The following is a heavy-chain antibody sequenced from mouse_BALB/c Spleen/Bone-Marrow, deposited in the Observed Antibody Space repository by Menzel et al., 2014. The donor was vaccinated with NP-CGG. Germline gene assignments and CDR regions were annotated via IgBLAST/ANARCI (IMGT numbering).Heavy chain of an antibody. Sequence: EVKLVESGGGLVQPGGSMKLSCAASGFTFSDAWMDWVRQSPEKGLEWVAEIRNKANNLAAYFSESVKGRFTISRGDSKSSVYLQMNILRPEDTGIYYCTSYYGYYWGQGTTLTVSS. J-gene: IGHJ2*01. V-gene: IGHV6-6*01. CDR3: TSYYGYY. CDR2: IRNKANNLAA. D-gene: IGHD1-2*01. CDR1: GFTFSDAW.